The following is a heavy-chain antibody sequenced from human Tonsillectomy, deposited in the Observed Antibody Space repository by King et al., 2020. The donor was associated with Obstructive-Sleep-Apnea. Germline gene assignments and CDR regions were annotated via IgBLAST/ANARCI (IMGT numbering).Heavy chain of an antibody. CDR3: ARERGAPDDGGDSIRRGAASDM. J-gene: IGHJ3*02. D-gene: IGHD4-23*01. V-gene: IGHV3-74*01. CDR1: GFTFSSYW. CDR2: INTDGSST. Sequence: VQLVESGGGLVQPGGSLRLSCAASGFTFSSYWMHWVRQVPGKGLVWVSRINTDGSSTSYADSVKGRFTISRDNAKKTLSLQMNSLRAEDTAVYYCARERGAPDDGGDSIRRGAASDMWGQGTMVTVSS.